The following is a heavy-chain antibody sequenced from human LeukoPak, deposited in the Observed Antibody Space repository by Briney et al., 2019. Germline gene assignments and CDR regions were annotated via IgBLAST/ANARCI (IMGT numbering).Heavy chain of an antibody. V-gene: IGHV3-23*01. Sequence: GGSLRLSCAASGFTFSSYAMSWVRQAPGKGLEWVSGISGSGGSTYHADSVKGRFTISRDNSKNTLYLQMNSLRAEDTALYYCATSTVAKYDYWGQGTLVAVSS. CDR3: ATSTVAKYDY. J-gene: IGHJ4*02. CDR1: GFTFSSYA. CDR2: ISGSGGST. D-gene: IGHD4-11*01.